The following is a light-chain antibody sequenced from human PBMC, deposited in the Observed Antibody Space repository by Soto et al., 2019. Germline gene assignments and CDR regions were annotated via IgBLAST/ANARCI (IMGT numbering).Light chain of an antibody. CDR1: SSNIGAGYY. J-gene: IGLJ2*01. V-gene: IGLV1-40*01. Sequence: QSVLTQPPSVSGAPGQTVTISCTGSSSNIGAGYYVHWYQQLPGTAPKLLIYGNSNRPSGVPDRFSGSKSGTSASLAITGVQAEDDADYYCQSDVSSLVFGGGTKLTVL. CDR3: QSDVSSLV. CDR2: GNS.